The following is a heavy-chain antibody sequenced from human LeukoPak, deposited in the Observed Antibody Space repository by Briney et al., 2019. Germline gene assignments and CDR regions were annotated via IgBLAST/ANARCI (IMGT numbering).Heavy chain of an antibody. V-gene: IGHV1-18*01. Sequence: ASVKVSCKASGYTFTSYGISWVRQAPGQGLEWMGWISTYTGNTNYAQNLQGRVIMTTDTSTSTAYMELRSLRSDDTAVYYCARAGRLRLGELSLFFWFDPWGQGTLVTVSS. CDR2: ISTYTGNT. CDR1: GYTFTSYG. CDR3: ARAGRLRLGELSLFFWFDP. D-gene: IGHD3-16*02. J-gene: IGHJ5*02.